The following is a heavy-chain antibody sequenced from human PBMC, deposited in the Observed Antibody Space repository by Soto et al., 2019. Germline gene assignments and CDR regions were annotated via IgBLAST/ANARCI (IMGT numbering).Heavy chain of an antibody. CDR2: IIPISGTA. Sequence: QVQLVQSGAEVKKPGSSVKVSCKASGGTFSSYAISWVRQAPGQGLEWMGGIIPISGTANCAQKFQGRVTLTADDSTSTAYMELSSLRSEDTAVYYCATSQGSSTSLEIYYYYYYGMDVWGQWTTVTVSS. CDR1: GGTFSSYA. J-gene: IGHJ6*02. V-gene: IGHV1-69*01. CDR3: ATSQGSSTSLEIYYYYYYGMDV. D-gene: IGHD2-2*01.